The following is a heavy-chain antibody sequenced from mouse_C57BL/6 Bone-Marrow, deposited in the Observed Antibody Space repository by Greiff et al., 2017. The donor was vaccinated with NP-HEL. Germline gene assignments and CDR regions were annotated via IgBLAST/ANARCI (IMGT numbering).Heavy chain of an antibody. V-gene: IGHV1-82*01. CDR3: GRGDKYVAD. D-gene: IGHD2-14*01. CDR2: IYPGDGDT. Sequence: QVQLQQSGPELVKPGASVKISCKASGYAFSSSWMNWVKQRPGKGLEWIGRIYPGDGDTNYNGKFKGKATLTADKSSSTAYMQLSSLTSEDYAVYYCGRGDKYVADWGQGTLVTVSA. J-gene: IGHJ3*01. CDR1: GYAFSSSW.